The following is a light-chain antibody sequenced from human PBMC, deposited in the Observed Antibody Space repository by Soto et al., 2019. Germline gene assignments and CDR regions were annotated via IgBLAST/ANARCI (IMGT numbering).Light chain of an antibody. CDR1: QTVHSN. V-gene: IGKV3-15*01. Sequence: EIVMTQSPANLSVSPGGRATLSCRASQTVHSNLAWYQHKSGQAPTLLIYAATTRATGIPARISGSGSGTEFTLTITSLQSEDSAVYFCHQYNGWPVYTFGPGTKLEIK. J-gene: IGKJ2*01. CDR3: HQYNGWPVYT. CDR2: AAT.